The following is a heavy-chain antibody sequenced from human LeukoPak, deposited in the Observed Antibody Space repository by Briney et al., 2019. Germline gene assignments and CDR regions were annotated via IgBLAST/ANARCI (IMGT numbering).Heavy chain of an antibody. CDR3: ARGRPHGNDY. D-gene: IGHD4-23*01. J-gene: IGHJ4*02. CDR1: GFTFSSYS. Sequence: GGSLRLSCGASGFTFSSYSMNWVRQAPGKGLEWVSYISSTSSTIYYADSVKGRFTITRDNAKNSLYLQMDSLRDDDTAVYYCARGRPHGNDYWGQGTLVTVSS. CDR2: ISSTSSTI. V-gene: IGHV3-48*02.